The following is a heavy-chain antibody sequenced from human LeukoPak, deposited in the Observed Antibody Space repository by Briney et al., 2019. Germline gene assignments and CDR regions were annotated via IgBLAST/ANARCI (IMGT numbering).Heavy chain of an antibody. V-gene: IGHV3-48*01. CDR1: GFPFISYS. D-gene: IGHD1-1*01. Sequence: GALILSCAASGFPFISYSMNWVRQAPGKGLEGVSYISSSSSTIYYADSLKGRFTISRDNAKNSLYLQMNSLRAEDTAVYYCARGNWNDAFDIWGQGTMVTVSS. CDR2: ISSSSSTI. J-gene: IGHJ3*02. CDR3: ARGNWNDAFDI.